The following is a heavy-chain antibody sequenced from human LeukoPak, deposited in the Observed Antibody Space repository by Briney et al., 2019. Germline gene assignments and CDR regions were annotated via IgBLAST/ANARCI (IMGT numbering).Heavy chain of an antibody. J-gene: IGHJ5*02. Sequence: SQTLSLTCAISGESVSSNSASWNWFRQSPSRGLEWLERTYYRSRWPNDYAPSVESRITINADTSRNQFSLQLHSVTPEDTALYFCARDRDSDFEWGPYDPWGQGTLVIVSS. CDR3: ARDRDSDFEWGPYDP. D-gene: IGHD4-11*01. CDR2: TYYRSRWPN. V-gene: IGHV6-1*01. CDR1: GESVSSNSAS.